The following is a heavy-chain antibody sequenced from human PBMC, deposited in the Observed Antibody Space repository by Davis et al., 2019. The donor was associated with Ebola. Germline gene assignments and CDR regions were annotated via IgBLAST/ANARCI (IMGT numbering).Heavy chain of an antibody. Sequence: GESLKISCAASGFTFSSYAVSWVRQAPGKGLEWVSSMSSSSSDIYYADSVKGRFTISRDNAENSLYLQMNSLRAEDSAVYYCARDYDFWSGYYRYWFDPWGQGTLVTVSS. CDR2: MSSSSSDI. D-gene: IGHD3-3*01. J-gene: IGHJ5*02. CDR3: ARDYDFWSGYYRYWFDP. V-gene: IGHV3-21*04. CDR1: GFTFSSYA.